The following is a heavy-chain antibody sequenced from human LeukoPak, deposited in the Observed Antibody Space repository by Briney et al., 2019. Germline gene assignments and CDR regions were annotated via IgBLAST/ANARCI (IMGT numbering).Heavy chain of an antibody. CDR3: AKRIVMDYGSGSYYIDPFDY. D-gene: IGHD3-10*01. CDR2: ISGSGGST. J-gene: IGHJ4*02. CDR1: GFTFSSYA. Sequence: GGSLRLSCVVSGFTFSSYAMSWVRQAPGKGLEWVSAISGSGGSTYYADSVKGRFTISRDNSKNTLYLQMNSLRAEDTAVYYCAKRIVMDYGSGSYYIDPFDYWGQGTLVTVSS. V-gene: IGHV3-23*01.